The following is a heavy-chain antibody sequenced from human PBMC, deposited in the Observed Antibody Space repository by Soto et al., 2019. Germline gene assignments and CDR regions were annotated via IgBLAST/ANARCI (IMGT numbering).Heavy chain of an antibody. Sequence: GESLKISCKGSGYSFTSYWIGWVRQMPGKGLEWMGIIYPGDSDTRYSPSFQGQVTISADKSISTAYLQWSSLKASDTAMYYCARWSDDIVVVPAAYEYYFDYWGQGTLVTVSS. V-gene: IGHV5-51*01. CDR3: ARWSDDIVVVPAAYEYYFDY. CDR1: GYSFTSYW. CDR2: IYPGDSDT. J-gene: IGHJ4*02. D-gene: IGHD2-2*01.